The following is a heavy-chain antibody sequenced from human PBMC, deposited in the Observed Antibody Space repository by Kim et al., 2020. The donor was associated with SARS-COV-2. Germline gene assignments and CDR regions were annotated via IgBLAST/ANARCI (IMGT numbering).Heavy chain of an antibody. CDR1: GYTFTSYY. CDR3: ARGGGTTKSAFDI. CDR2: INPSGGGT. V-gene: IGHV1-46*01. J-gene: IGHJ3*02. Sequence: ASVKVSCKASGYTFTSYYMHWVRQAPGQGLEWMGIINPSGGGTSYAQKFQGRITMTRDTSTSTVYMELSSLRSEDTAVYYCARGGGTTKSAFDIWGQGTMVTVSS. D-gene: IGHD1-7*01.